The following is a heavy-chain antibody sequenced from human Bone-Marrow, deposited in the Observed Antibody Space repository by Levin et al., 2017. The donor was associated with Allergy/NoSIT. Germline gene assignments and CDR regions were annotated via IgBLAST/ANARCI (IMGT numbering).Heavy chain of an antibody. CDR2: ISWNSGSI. Sequence: SLRLSCAASGFTFDDYAMHWVRQAPGKGLEWVSGISWNSGSIGYADSVKGRFTISRDNAKNSLYLQMNSLRAEDTALYYCAKGRGRPEYSSSYYFDYWGQGTLVTVSS. V-gene: IGHV3-9*01. CDR1: GFTFDDYA. J-gene: IGHJ4*02. CDR3: AKGRGRPEYSSSYYFDY. D-gene: IGHD6-6*01.